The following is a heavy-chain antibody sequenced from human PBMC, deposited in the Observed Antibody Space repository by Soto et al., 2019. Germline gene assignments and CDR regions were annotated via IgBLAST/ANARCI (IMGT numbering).Heavy chain of an antibody. CDR1: GYTFTSYG. CDR3: ARFFYNSSRYYYLSY. J-gene: IGHJ4*02. D-gene: IGHD3-22*01. CDR2: ISAYNGNT. Sequence: ASVKVSFKASGYTFTSYGISWVRQAPGQGLEWMGWISAYNGNTNYAQKLQGRVTMTTDTSTSTAYMELRSLRSDDTAVYYCARFFYNSSRYYYLSYRGQRTLVTVSA. V-gene: IGHV1-18*01.